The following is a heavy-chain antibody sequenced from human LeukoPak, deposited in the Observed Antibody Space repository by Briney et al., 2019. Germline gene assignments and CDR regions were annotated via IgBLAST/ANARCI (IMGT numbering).Heavy chain of an antibody. CDR1: GGSFSGYY. Sequence: KPSETLSLTCAVYGGSFSGYYWSWIRQPPGKGLEWIGEINHSGSTNYNPSLKSRVTISVDASKNQFSLKLSSVTAADTAVYYCARETYLDYWGQGTLVTVSS. V-gene: IGHV4-34*01. CDR3: ARETYLDY. CDR2: INHSGST. J-gene: IGHJ4*02.